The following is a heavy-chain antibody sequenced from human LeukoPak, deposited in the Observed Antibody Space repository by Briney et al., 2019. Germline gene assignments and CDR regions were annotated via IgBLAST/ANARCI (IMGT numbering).Heavy chain of an antibody. J-gene: IGHJ4*02. Sequence: GGSLRLSCAASGFTFSNALMSWVRQAPGKGLEWVGRIKSKSDGGTTDYSAPVKGRFTISRDDSQNTLFLLINSLKTEDTAMYYCTTDYGGDSFEYWGQGTLVTVSS. CDR1: GFTFSNAL. D-gene: IGHD4-23*01. CDR3: TTDYGGDSFEY. V-gene: IGHV3-15*01. CDR2: IKSKSDGGTT.